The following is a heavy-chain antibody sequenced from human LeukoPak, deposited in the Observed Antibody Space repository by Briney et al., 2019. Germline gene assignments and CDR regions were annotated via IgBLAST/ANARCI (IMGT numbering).Heavy chain of an antibody. CDR3: ARDRWLAVAGMFDWFDP. D-gene: IGHD6-19*01. CDR1: GFTVSSNY. J-gene: IGHJ5*02. CDR2: IYSGGST. V-gene: IGHV3-53*01. Sequence: GGSLRLSCAASGFTVSSNYMSWVRQAPGKGLEWVSVIYSGGSTYYADSVKGRFTISRDNSKNTLYLQMNSLRAEDTAVYYCARDRWLAVAGMFDWFDPWGQGTLVTVSS.